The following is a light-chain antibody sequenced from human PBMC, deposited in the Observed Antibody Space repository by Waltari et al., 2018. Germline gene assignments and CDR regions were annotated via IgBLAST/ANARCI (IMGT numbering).Light chain of an antibody. J-gene: IGLJ1*01. V-gene: IGLV2-14*01. CDR2: GVT. CDR1: RSDIGAYNY. CDR3: SSYTRSSSLYV. Sequence: QSALTPPASVSGSPGQSITISCAGTRSDIGAYNYVSWYQLHPGKAPKLIIYGVTNRPSGVSTRFSGSKSGNTASLTISGLQADDEADYYCSSYTRSSSLYVFGGGTTVTV.